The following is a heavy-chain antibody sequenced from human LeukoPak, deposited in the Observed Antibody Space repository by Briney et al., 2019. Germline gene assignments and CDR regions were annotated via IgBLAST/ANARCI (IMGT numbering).Heavy chain of an antibody. CDR2: IYYSGST. Sequence: PSETLSLTCTVSGGSISSYYWSWIRQPPGKGLEWIGYIYYSGSTNYNPSLKSRVTISVDTSKNQFSLKLSSVTAADTAVYYCARFGAARGFDYWGQGTLVTVSS. J-gene: IGHJ4*02. V-gene: IGHV4-59*01. CDR1: GGSISSYY. D-gene: IGHD3-10*01. CDR3: ARFGAARGFDY.